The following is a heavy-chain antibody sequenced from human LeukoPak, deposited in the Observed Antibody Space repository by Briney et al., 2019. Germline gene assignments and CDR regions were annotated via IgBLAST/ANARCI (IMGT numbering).Heavy chain of an antibody. CDR2: INSDGSST. CDR3: ASGDSSGYLAIDY. D-gene: IGHD3-22*01. V-gene: IGHV3-74*01. CDR1: GLTFSSYW. J-gene: IGHJ4*02. Sequence: GGSLRLSCAASGLTFSSYWMHWVRQAPGKGLVWVSRINSDGSSTNYADSVKGRFTISRDNAKNTLYLQMNSLRAEDTAVYYCASGDSSGYLAIDYWGQGTLVTVSS.